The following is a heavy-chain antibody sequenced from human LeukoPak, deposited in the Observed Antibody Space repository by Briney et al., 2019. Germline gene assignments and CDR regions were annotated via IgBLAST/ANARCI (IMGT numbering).Heavy chain of an antibody. D-gene: IGHD2-2*01. V-gene: IGHV4-34*01. CDR3: ARRVRARALIKASRVLNWFDP. CDR2: INHSGST. J-gene: IGHJ5*02. CDR1: GGSFRGYY. Sequence: TSETLSLTCAVYGGSFRGYYWIWIRQPPGKGLEWIGEINHSGSTNYNPSLKRRVTISVDTSKNQCALKLSSVTAADTAVYYCARRVRARALIKASRVLNWFDPWGQGTLVTVSS.